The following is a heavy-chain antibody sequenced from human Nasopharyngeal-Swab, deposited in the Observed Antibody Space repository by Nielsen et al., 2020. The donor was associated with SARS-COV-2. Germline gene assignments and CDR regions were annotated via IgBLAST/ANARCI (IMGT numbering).Heavy chain of an antibody. D-gene: IGHD3-10*01. CDR2: FDPEDGET. CDR1: GYTLTELS. Sequence: ASVKVSCKVSGYTLTELSMHWVRQAPGKGLEWMGGFDPEDGETIYAQKFQGRVTMTTDTSTSTAYMELRSLRSDDTAVYYCARGRGDYGSGSSNYYMDVWGKGTTVTVSS. J-gene: IGHJ6*03. CDR3: ARGRGDYGSGSSNYYMDV. V-gene: IGHV1-24*01.